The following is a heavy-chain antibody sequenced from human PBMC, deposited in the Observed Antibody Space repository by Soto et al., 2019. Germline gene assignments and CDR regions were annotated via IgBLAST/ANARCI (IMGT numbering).Heavy chain of an antibody. D-gene: IGHD1-26*01. J-gene: IGHJ4*02. Sequence: EVQLVESGGDLVQPGGSLRLSCAASGFNFRPYWMAWVRQAPGKGLEYMATINSDGSKKFYVASVQGRFIISRDNAKNSLFLQMNSLRAEDTAIYYCAREYYARFDSWGQGTLVTVSS. CDR3: AREYYARFDS. V-gene: IGHV3-7*01. CDR1: GFNFRPYW. CDR2: INSDGSKK.